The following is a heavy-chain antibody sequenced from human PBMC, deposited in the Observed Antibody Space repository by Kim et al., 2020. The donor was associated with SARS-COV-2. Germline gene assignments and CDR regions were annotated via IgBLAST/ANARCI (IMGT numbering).Heavy chain of an antibody. J-gene: IGHJ4*02. Sequence: SETLSLTCTVSGYSISSGYYWGWIRQPPGKGLEWIGSIYHSGSTYYNPSLKSRVTISVDTSKNQFSLKLSSVTAADTAVYYCARRDCSGGSCYLDYWGQGALVPVSS. D-gene: IGHD2-15*01. CDR3: ARRDCSGGSCYLDY. V-gene: IGHV4-38-2*02. CDR1: GYSISSGYY. CDR2: IYHSGST.